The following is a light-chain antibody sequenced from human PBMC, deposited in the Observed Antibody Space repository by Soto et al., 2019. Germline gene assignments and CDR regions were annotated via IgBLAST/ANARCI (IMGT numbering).Light chain of an antibody. J-gene: IGLJ1*01. CDR3: SSYTSSSTYV. CDR2: DVT. V-gene: IGLV2-18*02. CDR1: SSDVGNSNG. Sequence: QSALTQPPSVSGSPGQSVAISCTGTSSDVGNSNGVSWYQQAPGTAHKLMIYDVTNRPSGVPDRFSGSKSGNTASLTISGLQAEDEADYYCSSYTSSSTYVFGTGTKLT.